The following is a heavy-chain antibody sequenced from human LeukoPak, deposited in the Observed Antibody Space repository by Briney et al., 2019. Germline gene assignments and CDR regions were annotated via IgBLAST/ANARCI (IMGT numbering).Heavy chain of an antibody. CDR1: GFIFSSYS. CDR3: ARDKYCSSTSCYDGPNWFDP. Sequence: GGSLRLSCAASGFIFSSYSMNWVRQAPGKGLEWVSYISSSSSTIYYADSVKGRFTISRDNAKNSLYLQMNSLRAEDTAVYYCARDKYCSSTSCYDGPNWFDPWGQGTLVTVSS. J-gene: IGHJ5*02. D-gene: IGHD2-2*01. CDR2: ISSSSSTI. V-gene: IGHV3-48*04.